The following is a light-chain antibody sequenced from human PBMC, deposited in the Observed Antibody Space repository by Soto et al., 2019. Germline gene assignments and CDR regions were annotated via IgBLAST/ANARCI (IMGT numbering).Light chain of an antibody. CDR3: QQYNNWPPGT. Sequence: EIVMTQSPATLSVSPGERATLSCRASQSVSSNIAWYQQKPGQAPRLLIYGASTRATGIPARFSGSGSGTEFTITINSLQSEDFAVYYCQQYNNWPPGTFGRGTKVEMK. CDR2: GAS. V-gene: IGKV3-15*01. CDR1: QSVSSN. J-gene: IGKJ1*01.